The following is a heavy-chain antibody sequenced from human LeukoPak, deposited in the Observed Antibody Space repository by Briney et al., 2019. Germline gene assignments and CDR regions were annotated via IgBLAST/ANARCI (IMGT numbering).Heavy chain of an antibody. CDR1: GFSLSSGVVG. V-gene: IGHV2-5*01. CDR3: THTVDYGGNPNDY. D-gene: IGHD4-23*01. Sequence: SGPTLVNPTQNLTLTCTFSGFSLSSGVVGVGWIRQPPGKALEWLALIYWNDDKRYSPSLKNRLAITKDTSENQVVLTLTNVEPVDTATYYCTHTVDYGGNPNDYWGQGTLVTVSS. CDR2: IYWNDDK. J-gene: IGHJ4*02.